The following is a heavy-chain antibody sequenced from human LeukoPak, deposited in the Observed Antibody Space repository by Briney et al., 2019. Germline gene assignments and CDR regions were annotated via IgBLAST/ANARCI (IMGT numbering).Heavy chain of an antibody. CDR2: IYYSGST. J-gene: IGHJ6*03. CDR1: GGSISSSSYY. Sequence: SETLSLTCTVSGGSISSSSYYWGWIRQPPGKGLEWIGSIYYSGSTYYNPSLKSRVTMSVDTSKNQFSLKLSSVTAADTAVYYCARDPPPDYYGSGSRSLGYYMDVWGKGTTVTVSS. CDR3: ARDPPPDYYGSGSRSLGYYMDV. V-gene: IGHV4-39*07. D-gene: IGHD3-10*01.